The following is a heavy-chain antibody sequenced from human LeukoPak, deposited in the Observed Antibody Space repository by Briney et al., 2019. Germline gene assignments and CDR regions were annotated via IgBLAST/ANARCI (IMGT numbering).Heavy chain of an antibody. Sequence: GGSLRLSCAASGFTFSNAWMSWVRQAPGKGLEWVGRIKSKTDGGTTDYAAPVKGRFTISRDDSKNTPYLQMNSLKTEDTAVYYCTTEGGYDFWSGYWGYYYYYMDVWGKGTTVTVSS. V-gene: IGHV3-15*01. J-gene: IGHJ6*03. CDR3: TTEGGYDFWSGYWGYYYYYMDV. CDR2: IKSKTDGGTT. D-gene: IGHD3-3*01. CDR1: GFTFSNAW.